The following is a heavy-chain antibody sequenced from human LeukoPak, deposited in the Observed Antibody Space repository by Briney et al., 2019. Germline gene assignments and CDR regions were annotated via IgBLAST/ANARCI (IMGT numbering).Heavy chain of an antibody. CDR1: GVSISSSSYY. V-gene: IGHV4-39*01. CDR3: ARYITAGQYYFDS. Sequence: SETLSLTCTVSGVSISSSSYYWGWIRQPPGKGLEWIGEIHHSGSTYYNPSLKSRITMSVETSKNQFYLKLSSVTAADTAVYYCARYITAGQYYFDSWGQGTLVTVSS. CDR2: IHHSGST. D-gene: IGHD1-14*01. J-gene: IGHJ4*02.